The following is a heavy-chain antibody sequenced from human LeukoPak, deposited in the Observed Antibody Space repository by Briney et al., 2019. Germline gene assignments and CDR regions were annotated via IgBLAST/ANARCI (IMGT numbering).Heavy chain of an antibody. CDR3: ARPVSGYYYFDY. CDR2: INPSGGST. CDR1: GGTFSSYA. D-gene: IGHD3-22*01. V-gene: IGHV1-46*01. Sequence: ASVKVSCKASGGTFSSYAISWVRQAPGQGLEWMGIINPSGGSTSYAQKFQGRVTMTRDTSTSTVYMELSGLRSEDTAVYYCARPVSGYYYFDYWGQGTLVTVSP. J-gene: IGHJ4*02.